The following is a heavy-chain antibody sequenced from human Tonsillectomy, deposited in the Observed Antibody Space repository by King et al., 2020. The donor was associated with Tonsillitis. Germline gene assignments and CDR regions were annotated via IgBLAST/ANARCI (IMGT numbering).Heavy chain of an antibody. D-gene: IGHD3-3*01. J-gene: IGHJ3*01. V-gene: IGHV4-39*01. CDR3: ARQRKIVPSLSGCFDF. CDR1: GGSIVSSSHY. CDR2: IYYSVRT. Sequence: QLQESGPGLVKPSETLFLTCTVSGGSIVSSSHYWAWIRQPPGKGPEWIGSIYYSVRTYYNPSLKSRVAISIDTSRNQFSLRQTSMTAADTAVYYRARQRKIVPSLSGCFDFWGQGARVTVSS.